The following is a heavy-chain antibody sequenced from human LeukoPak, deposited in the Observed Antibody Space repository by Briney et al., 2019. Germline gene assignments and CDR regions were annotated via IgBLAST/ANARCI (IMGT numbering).Heavy chain of an antibody. V-gene: IGHV4-4*07. CDR2: VYSNGNT. D-gene: IGHD2/OR15-2a*01. J-gene: IGHJ5*02. CDR3: ARDFSSKNWFDT. Sequence: SETLSLTCTVFGDSVSTYSWSWIRQPAGEGLEWIGRVYSNGNTNYNPSLKSRVTLSTGRSKNQVSLKLTSVTAADTATYYCARDFSSKNWFDTWGQGTLVTVSS. CDR1: GDSVSTYS.